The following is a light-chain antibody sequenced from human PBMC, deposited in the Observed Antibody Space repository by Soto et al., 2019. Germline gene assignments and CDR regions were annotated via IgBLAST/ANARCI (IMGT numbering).Light chain of an antibody. CDR3: TSYAGTYSFFYV. Sequence: QSVLTQPPSASGSPGQSVTISCTGTSSDVGAYNYVSWYQQLPGKAPKLIIYEVSKRPSGVPDRFSGSKSGNTASLTVSGLQAEDEADYYCTSYAGTYSFFYVFGTGTKLTDL. V-gene: IGLV2-8*01. CDR1: SSDVGAYNY. CDR2: EVS. J-gene: IGLJ1*01.